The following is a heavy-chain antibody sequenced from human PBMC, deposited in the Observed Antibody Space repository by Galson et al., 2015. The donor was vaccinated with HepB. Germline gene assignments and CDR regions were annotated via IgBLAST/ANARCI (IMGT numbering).Heavy chain of an antibody. CDR2: INAGNGNT. CDR1: GYTFTSYA. D-gene: IGHD3-10*01. J-gene: IGHJ5*02. V-gene: IGHV1-3*01. Sequence: SVKVSCKASGYTFTSYAMHWVRQAPGQRLEWMGWINAGNGNTKYSQKFQGRVTITRDTSASTAYMELSSLRSEDTAVYYCARSGFGELAFDPWGQGTLVTVPS. CDR3: ARSGFGELAFDP.